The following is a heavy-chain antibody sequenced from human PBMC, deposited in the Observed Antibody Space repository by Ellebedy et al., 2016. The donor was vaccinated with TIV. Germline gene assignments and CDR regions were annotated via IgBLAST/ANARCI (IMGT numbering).Heavy chain of an antibody. Sequence: GESLKISCAASGLTFNSHAMSWVRQAPGKGLEWVSSISGSVGNTYYADSVKGRFTISRDNSKDTLYLQVNSLRAEDTAVYYCARAPVGVGPAFDIWGQGTMVTVSS. J-gene: IGHJ3*02. V-gene: IGHV3-23*01. CDR3: ARAPVGVGPAFDI. CDR1: GLTFNSHA. D-gene: IGHD4-23*01. CDR2: ISGSVGNT.